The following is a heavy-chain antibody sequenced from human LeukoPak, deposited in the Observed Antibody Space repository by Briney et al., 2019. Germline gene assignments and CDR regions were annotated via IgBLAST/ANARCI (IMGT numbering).Heavy chain of an antibody. CDR3: ARGGESYYGSGSHDY. D-gene: IGHD3-10*01. CDR2: IKHDGSEK. CDR1: GFTFSSYW. J-gene: IGHJ4*02. Sequence: PGGSLRLSCAASGFTFSSYWMNWVRQAPGKGLEWVANIKHDGSEKYYVDSMKGRFTISRDNAKKSPYLQMNSLRAEDTAVYYCARGGESYYGSGSHDYWGQGTLVTVSS. V-gene: IGHV3-7*01.